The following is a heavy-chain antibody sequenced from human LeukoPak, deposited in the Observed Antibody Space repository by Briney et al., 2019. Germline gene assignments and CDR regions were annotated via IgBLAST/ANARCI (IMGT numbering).Heavy chain of an antibody. V-gene: IGHV4-39*01. CDR1: GGSISSSSYY. J-gene: IGHJ6*03. Sequence: SETLSLTCTVSGGSISSSSYYWGWIRQPPGKGLEWIGSIYYSGSTYYNPSLKSRVTISVDTSKNQFSLKLSSVTAADTAVYYCARPTGGNNYYYYYMDVWGKGTTVTVSS. CDR3: ARPTGGNNYYYYYMDV. D-gene: IGHD4-23*01. CDR2: IYYSGST.